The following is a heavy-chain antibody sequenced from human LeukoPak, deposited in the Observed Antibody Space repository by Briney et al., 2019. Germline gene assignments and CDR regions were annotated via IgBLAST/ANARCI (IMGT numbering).Heavy chain of an antibody. CDR3: ARVFGGPQAWWYFDL. J-gene: IGHJ2*01. Sequence: SVKVSCKASGGTFSSYAISWVRQAPGQGLEWMGRIIPILGIANYAQKFQGRVTITADKSTSTAYMELSSLRSEDTAVYYCARVFGGPQAWWYFDLWGRGTLVTVSS. CDR2: IIPILGIA. D-gene: IGHD3-16*01. CDR1: GGTFSSYA. V-gene: IGHV1-69*04.